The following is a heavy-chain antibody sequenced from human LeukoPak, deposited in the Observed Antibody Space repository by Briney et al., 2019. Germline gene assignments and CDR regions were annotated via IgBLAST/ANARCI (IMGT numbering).Heavy chain of an antibody. D-gene: IGHD3-10*01. CDR3: TREHRGGYYFDY. V-gene: IGHV1-69*01. J-gene: IGHJ4*02. CDR2: IIPIFGTA. Sequence: GASVKVSCKASGGTFSSYAISWVRQAPGQGLEWMGGIIPIFGTANYAQKFQDRVTITADESTSTAYMELSSLRSEDTAVYYCTREHRGGYYFDYWGQGTLVTVSS. CDR1: GGTFSSYA.